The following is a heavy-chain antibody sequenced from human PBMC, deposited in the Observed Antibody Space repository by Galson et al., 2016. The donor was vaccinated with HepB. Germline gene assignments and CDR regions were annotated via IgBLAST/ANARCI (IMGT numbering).Heavy chain of an antibody. V-gene: IGHV3-23*01. CDR3: AKGRSAIAAAGLNY. Sequence: SLRLSCAASGFFFSNFVMTWVRQAPGKGLEWVSDISDNTAGTKYADSVKGRFTISRDNSNNTLFLQMNSLRVEDTAVYYCAKGRSAIAAAGLNYWGQGTPVTVSA. D-gene: IGHD6-13*01. J-gene: IGHJ4*02. CDR2: ISDNTAGT. CDR1: GFFFSNFV.